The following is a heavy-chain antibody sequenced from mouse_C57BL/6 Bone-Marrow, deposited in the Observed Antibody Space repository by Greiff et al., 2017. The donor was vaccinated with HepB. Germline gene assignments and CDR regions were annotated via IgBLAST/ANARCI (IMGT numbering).Heavy chain of an antibody. V-gene: IGHV1-64*01. CDR3: AREGYSNYESYFDY. Sequence: VQLQQSGPELVKPGASVKISCKASGYTFTSYWMHWVKQRPGQGLEWIGMIHPNSGSTNYNEKFKSKATLTVDKSSSTAYMQLSSLTSEDSAVYYCAREGYSNYESYFDYWGQGTTLTVSS. CDR2: IHPNSGST. CDR1: GYTFTSYW. D-gene: IGHD2-5*01. J-gene: IGHJ2*01.